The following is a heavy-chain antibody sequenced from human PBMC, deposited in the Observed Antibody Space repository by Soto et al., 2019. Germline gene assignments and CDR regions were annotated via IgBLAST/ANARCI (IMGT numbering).Heavy chain of an antibody. V-gene: IGHV5-51*01. J-gene: IGHJ2*01. Sequence: GESLKISCKGSGYSFTSYWIGWVRQMPGKGLEWMGIIYPGDSDTRYSPSFQGQVTISADKSISTAYLQWSSLKASDTAMYYCARGPVSKLGYWYFDLWGRGPLVTVSS. CDR3: ARGPVSKLGYWYFDL. CDR2: IYPGDSDT. CDR1: GYSFTSYW. D-gene: IGHD7-27*01.